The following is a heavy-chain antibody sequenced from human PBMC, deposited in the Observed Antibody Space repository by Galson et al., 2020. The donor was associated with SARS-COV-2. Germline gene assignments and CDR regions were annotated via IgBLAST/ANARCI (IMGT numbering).Heavy chain of an antibody. CDR2: IYTSGST. V-gene: IGHV4-61*02. D-gene: IGHD5-18*01. J-gene: IGHJ6*02. CDR1: GGSISSGSYY. CDR3: ARGARYSPLGGYYYYGMDV. Sequence: SETLSLTCTVSGGSISSGSYYWSWIRQPAGKGLEWIGRIYTSGSTNYTPSLKSRVTISVDTSKNQFSLKLSSVTAADTAVYYCARGARYSPLGGYYYYGMDVWGQGTTVTVSS.